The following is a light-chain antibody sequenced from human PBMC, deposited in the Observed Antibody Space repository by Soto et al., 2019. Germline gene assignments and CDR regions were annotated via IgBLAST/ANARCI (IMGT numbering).Light chain of an antibody. V-gene: IGLV1-44*01. Sequence: QSLLAPPPTTSWTPGPRVTIFWTGSTFKNGSNTVNWYQQLPGTAPKLLIYSNNQRPSGVPDRFSGSKSGTSASLAISGLQSEDEADYYCAAWDDSLNGLGVFGAGTKVTVL. CDR1: TFKNGSNT. CDR3: AAWDDSLNGLGV. J-gene: IGLJ1*01. CDR2: SNN.